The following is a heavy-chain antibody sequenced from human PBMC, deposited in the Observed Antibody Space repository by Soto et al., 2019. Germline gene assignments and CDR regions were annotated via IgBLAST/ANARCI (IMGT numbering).Heavy chain of an antibody. CDR2: IYYSGST. J-gene: IGHJ6*02. D-gene: IGHD5-18*01. V-gene: IGHV4-31*03. CDR1: GGSISSGGYY. Sequence: SETLSLTCTVSGGSISSGGYYWSWIRQHPGKGLEWIGYIYYSGSTYYNPSLKSRVTISVDTSKNQFSLKLSSVTAADTAVYYCARVSAMDYYYGMDVWGQGTTITVSS. CDR3: ARVSAMDYYYGMDV.